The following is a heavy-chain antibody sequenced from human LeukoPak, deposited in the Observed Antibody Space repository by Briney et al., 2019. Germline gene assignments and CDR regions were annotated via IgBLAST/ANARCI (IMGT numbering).Heavy chain of an antibody. Sequence: SETLSLTCTVSGGSISSGGYYWSWIRQHPGKGLEWIGRIYTSGSTNYNPSLKSRVTISVDTSKNQFSLKLSSVTAADTAVYYCARGDIVVVGAALGAFDIWGQGTMVTVSS. J-gene: IGHJ3*02. CDR1: GGSISSGGYY. CDR3: ARGDIVVVGAALGAFDI. D-gene: IGHD2-15*01. CDR2: IYTSGST. V-gene: IGHV4-61*02.